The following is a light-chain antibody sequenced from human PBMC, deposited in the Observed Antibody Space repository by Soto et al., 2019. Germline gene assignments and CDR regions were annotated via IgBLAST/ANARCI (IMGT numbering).Light chain of an antibody. Sequence: DLQMTQSPSSLSASVGDRVTITCRASQSISNYLNWYQHKPGKAPNLLIYAASSLQSGVPSRFSGSGSGTDFTLTIGSLQPEDFATYYCQQSYNTPYTFGQGTKLEIK. CDR3: QQSYNTPYT. J-gene: IGKJ2*01. CDR2: AAS. CDR1: QSISNY. V-gene: IGKV1-39*01.